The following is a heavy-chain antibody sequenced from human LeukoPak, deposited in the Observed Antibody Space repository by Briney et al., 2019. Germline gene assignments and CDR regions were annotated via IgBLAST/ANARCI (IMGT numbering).Heavy chain of an antibody. CDR3: ARQYCSGGSCYVDAFDI. V-gene: IGHV3-21*01. CDR2: ISSSSSYI. J-gene: IGHJ3*02. CDR1: GFIFSSYS. Sequence: PGGSLRLSCAASGFIFSSYSMNWVRQAPGKGLEWVSSISSSSSYIYYADSVKGRFTISRDNAKNSLYLQMNSLRAEDTAVYYCARQYCSGGSCYVDAFDIWGQGTMVTVSS. D-gene: IGHD2-15*01.